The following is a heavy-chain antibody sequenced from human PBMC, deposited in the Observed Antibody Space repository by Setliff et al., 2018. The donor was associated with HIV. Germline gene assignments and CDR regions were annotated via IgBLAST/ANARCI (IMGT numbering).Heavy chain of an antibody. J-gene: IGHJ5*02. CDR1: GDSINTHY. V-gene: IGHV4-59*11. CDR3: ARSTVGAGTSFP. Sequence: SETLSLTCTVSGDSINTHYWSWIRQPPGKGLEWIGCISHSGNTNFNPSLNSRVTISVDTSKNQFSLRLTSVTAADTAIYYCARSTVGAGTSFPWGRGILVTV. CDR2: ISHSGNT. D-gene: IGHD1-26*01.